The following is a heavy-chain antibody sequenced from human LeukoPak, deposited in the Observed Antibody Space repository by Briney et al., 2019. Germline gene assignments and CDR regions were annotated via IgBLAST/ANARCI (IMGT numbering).Heavy chain of an antibody. D-gene: IGHD1-26*01. J-gene: IGHJ6*02. V-gene: IGHV3-23*01. CDR3: AKEEQWELQGMDV. Sequence: GRSLRLSCAASGFTFSSYATSWVRQAPGKGLEWVSAISGSGGSTYYADSVKGRFTISRDNSKNTLYLQMNSLRAEDTAVYYCAKEEQWELQGMDVWGQGTTVTVSS. CDR1: GFTFSSYA. CDR2: ISGSGGST.